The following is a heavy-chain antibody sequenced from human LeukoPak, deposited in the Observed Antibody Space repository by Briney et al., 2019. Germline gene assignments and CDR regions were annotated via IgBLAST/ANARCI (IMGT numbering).Heavy chain of an antibody. J-gene: IGHJ4*02. D-gene: IGHD6-19*01. CDR3: ARSPSPYSSGWYFDY. CDR2: TYQGSKWYN. V-gene: IGHV6-1*01. Sequence: SQTLSLTCAISGDIVSINSAAWNWIRQSPSRGLEWLGRTYQGSKWYNDYAVSVKSRITINPDISKNQFSLQLNSVTPEDTAVYYCARSPSPYSSGWYFDYWGQGTLVTVSS. CDR1: GDIVSINSAA.